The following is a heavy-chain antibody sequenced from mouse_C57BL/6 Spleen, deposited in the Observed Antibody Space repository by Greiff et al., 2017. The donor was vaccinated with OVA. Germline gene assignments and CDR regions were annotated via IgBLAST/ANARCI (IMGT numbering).Heavy chain of an antibody. J-gene: IGHJ2*01. CDR1: GYTFTSYW. CDR3: AREGVSSGYPYYFDY. CDR2: IDPSDSET. D-gene: IGHD3-2*02. V-gene: IGHV1-52*01. Sequence: QVQLQQSGAELVRPGSSVKLSCKASGYTFTSYWMHWVKQRPIQGLEWIGNIDPSDSETHYNQKFKDKATLTVDKSSSTAYMQLSSLTSEDSAVYYCAREGVSSGYPYYFDYWGQGTTLTVSS.